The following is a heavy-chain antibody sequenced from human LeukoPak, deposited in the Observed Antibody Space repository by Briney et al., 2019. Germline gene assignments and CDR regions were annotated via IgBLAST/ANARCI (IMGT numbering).Heavy chain of an antibody. J-gene: IGHJ5*02. Sequence: GRSLRLSCAASGFTFSSYGMHWVRQAPGTGLEWVAVISYDGSNKYYADSVKGRFTISRDNSKNTLYLQMNSLRAEDTAVYYCAKGRGVCRGGSCYRTFDPWGQGTLVTVSS. CDR1: GFTFSSYG. CDR3: AKGRGVCRGGSCYRTFDP. CDR2: ISYDGSNK. D-gene: IGHD2-15*01. V-gene: IGHV3-30*18.